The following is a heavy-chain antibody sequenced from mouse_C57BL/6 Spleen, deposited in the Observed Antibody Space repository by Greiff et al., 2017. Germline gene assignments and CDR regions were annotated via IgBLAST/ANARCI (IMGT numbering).Heavy chain of an antibody. CDR2: ISSGGDYI. V-gene: IGHV5-9-1*02. CDR3: TRDVTTVPYAMDY. D-gene: IGHD1-1*01. CDR1: GFTFSSYA. Sequence: EVKVVESGEGLVKPGGSLKLSCAASGFTFSSYAMSWVRQTPEKRLEWVAYISSGGDYIYYADTVKGRFTISRDNARNTLYLQMSSLKSEDTAMYYCTRDVTTVPYAMDYWGQGTSVTVSS. J-gene: IGHJ4*01.